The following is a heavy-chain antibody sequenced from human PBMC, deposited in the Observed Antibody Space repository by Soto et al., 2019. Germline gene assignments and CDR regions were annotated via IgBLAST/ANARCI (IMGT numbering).Heavy chain of an antibody. D-gene: IGHD6-6*01. V-gene: IGHV3-23*01. CDR2: ISGSGGST. J-gene: IGHJ5*02. Sequence: EVQLLESGGGLVQPGGSLRLSCAASGFTFSSCAMSWVRQAPGKGLEWVSAISGSGGSTYYADSVKGRFTISRDNSKNTLYLQMNSLRAEDTAVYYCAKDTETGRSIAARPSRFDPWGQGTLVTVSS. CDR3: AKDTETGRSIAARPSRFDP. CDR1: GFTFSSCA.